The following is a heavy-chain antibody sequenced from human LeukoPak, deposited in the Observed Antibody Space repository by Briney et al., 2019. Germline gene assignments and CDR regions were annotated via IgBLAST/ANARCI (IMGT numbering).Heavy chain of an antibody. CDR1: GFTFSSYE. D-gene: IGHD6-19*01. Sequence: GGSLRLSCAAFGFTFSSYEMNWVRQAPGKGLEWVSYISSSGSTIYYADSVKGRFTISRDNAKNSLYLQMNSLRAEDTAVYYCARVTVALDYWGQGTLVTVSS. J-gene: IGHJ4*02. CDR3: ARVTVALDY. V-gene: IGHV3-48*03. CDR2: ISSSGSTI.